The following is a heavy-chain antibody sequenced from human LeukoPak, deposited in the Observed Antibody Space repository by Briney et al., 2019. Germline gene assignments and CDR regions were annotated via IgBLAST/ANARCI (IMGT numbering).Heavy chain of an antibody. Sequence: GGSLRLSCAASGFTFGSYSMNWVRQAPGKGLEWVSSISSSSSYIYYADSVKGRFTISRDNAKNSLYLQMNSLRAEDTAVYYCAREGDFNYFDYWGQGTLVAVSS. CDR3: AREGDFNYFDY. CDR2: ISSSSSYI. J-gene: IGHJ4*02. V-gene: IGHV3-21*01. D-gene: IGHD3-16*01. CDR1: GFTFGSYS.